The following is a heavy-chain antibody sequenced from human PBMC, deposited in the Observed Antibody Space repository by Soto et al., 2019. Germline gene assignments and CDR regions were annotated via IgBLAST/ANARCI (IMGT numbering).Heavy chain of an antibody. CDR1: GGSINRGAYY. Sequence: QVQLQESGPGLVKPSQTLSLTCTVSGGSINRGAYYWNWIRQHPGKGLEWIGNIHFSGSTYYNPSLKSRVAISTDTSNNQFSLRLSSVTAADTAVYYCARDQGVSYFDSWGQGALVTVSS. V-gene: IGHV4-31*03. CDR3: ARDQGVSYFDS. D-gene: IGHD2-8*01. J-gene: IGHJ4*02. CDR2: IHFSGST.